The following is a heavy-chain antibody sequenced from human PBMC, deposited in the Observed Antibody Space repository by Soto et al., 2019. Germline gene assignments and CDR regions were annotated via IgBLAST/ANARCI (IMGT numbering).Heavy chain of an antibody. CDR1: GFTFSSYA. J-gene: IGHJ4*02. Sequence: PGGSLRLSCAASGFTFSSYAMHWVRQAPGKGLEWVAVISYDGSNKYYADSVKGRFTISRDNSKNTLYLQMSSLRAEGTAVYYCATGPYSYGLSGFDYWGQGTLVTVSS. CDR3: ATGPYSYGLSGFDY. V-gene: IGHV3-30-3*01. CDR2: ISYDGSNK. D-gene: IGHD5-18*01.